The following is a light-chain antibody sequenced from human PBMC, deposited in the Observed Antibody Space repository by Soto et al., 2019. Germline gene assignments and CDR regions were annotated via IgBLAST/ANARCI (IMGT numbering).Light chain of an antibody. CDR2: DVS. CDR1: SSYVGGYNY. V-gene: IGLV2-14*01. CDR3: SSDPSSSTLLLVV. J-gene: IGLJ2*01. Sequence: QSALTQPASVSGSPGQSITISCTGTSSYVGGYNYVSWYQQHPGKAPKLMIYDVSNRPSGVSNRFSGSKSGNTASLTISGLQAEDEADYYCSSDPSSSTLLLVVFGGGTKMTVL.